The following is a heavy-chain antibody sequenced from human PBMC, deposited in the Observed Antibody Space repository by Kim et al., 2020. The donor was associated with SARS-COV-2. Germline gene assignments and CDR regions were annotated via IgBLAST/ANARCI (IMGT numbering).Heavy chain of an antibody. CDR3: ANGHYIPGHAFDI. D-gene: IGHD3-10*01. CDR1: GFTFSSYG. CDR2: ISYDGSNK. V-gene: IGHV3-30*18. Sequence: GGSLRLSCAASGFTFSSYGMHWVRQAPGKGLEWVAVISYDGSNKYYADSVKGRFTISRDNSKNTLYLQMNSLRAEDTAVYYCANGHYIPGHAFDIWGQGTMVTVSS. J-gene: IGHJ3*02.